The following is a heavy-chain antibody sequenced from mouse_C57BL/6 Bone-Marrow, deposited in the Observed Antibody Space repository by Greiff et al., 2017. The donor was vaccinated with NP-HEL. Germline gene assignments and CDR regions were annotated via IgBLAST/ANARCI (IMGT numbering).Heavy chain of an antibody. D-gene: IGHD4-1*01. CDR3: ARSPNWDVFDY. V-gene: IGHV3-8*01. CDR1: GYSITSDY. CDR2: ISYSGST. J-gene: IGHJ2*01. Sequence: VQLKESGPGLAKPSQTLSLTCSVTGYSITSDYWNWLRKFPGNKLEYMGYISYSGSTYYNPSLKSRISITRDTSKNQYYLQLNSVTTEDTATYYCARSPNWDVFDYWGQGTTLTVSS.